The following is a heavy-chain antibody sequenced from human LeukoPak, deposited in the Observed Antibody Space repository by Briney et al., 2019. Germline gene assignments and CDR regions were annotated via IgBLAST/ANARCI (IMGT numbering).Heavy chain of an antibody. V-gene: IGHV3-48*03. CDR2: ISSGGSTI. J-gene: IGHJ4*02. CDR1: GFTFSNYA. D-gene: IGHD6-6*01. Sequence: GGSLRLSCAASGFTFSNYAMHWVRQAPGKGLEWVSYISSGGSTIYYADSMKGRFTISRDNAKNSVYLQMNSLRAEDTAVYYCARERVFYYWGQGTLVTVSS. CDR3: ARERVFYY.